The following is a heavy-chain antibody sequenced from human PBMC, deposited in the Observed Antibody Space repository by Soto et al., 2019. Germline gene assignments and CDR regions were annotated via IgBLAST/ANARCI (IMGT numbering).Heavy chain of an antibody. CDR3: AKEGLGFNY. V-gene: IGHV3-9*01. CDR2: ISWNSGSI. CDR1: GLIFEYYV. D-gene: IGHD7-27*01. J-gene: IGHJ4*02. Sequence: GGSLRLSCAASGLIFEYYVMHWVRQAPGKGLEWVSGISWNSGSIHYADSVKGRFTISRDNAKNSLYLQMNSLRAEDTAVYYCAKEGLGFNYWGQGTLVTVSS.